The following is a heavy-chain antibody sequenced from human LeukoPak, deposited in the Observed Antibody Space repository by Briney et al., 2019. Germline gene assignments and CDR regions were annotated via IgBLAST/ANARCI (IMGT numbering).Heavy chain of an antibody. V-gene: IGHV3-53*01. CDR2: IFSGGGT. CDR1: GLTVSNNY. D-gene: IGHD4-17*01. J-gene: IGHJ4*02. Sequence: GGSLRLSCAASGLTVSNNYMTWVRQAPGKGLEWVSIIFSGGGTYYADSVKGRFTISRDNSKNTLYLQMNSLRAEDTAVYYCASTVVMNDYGDSAGGLISGFDYWGQGTLVTVSS. CDR3: ASTVVMNDYGDSAGGLISGFDY.